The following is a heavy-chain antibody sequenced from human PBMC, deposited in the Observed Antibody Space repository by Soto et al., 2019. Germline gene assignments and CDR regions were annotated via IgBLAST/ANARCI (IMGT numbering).Heavy chain of an antibody. D-gene: IGHD1-26*01. CDR2: ISDSGNSI. J-gene: IGHJ4*02. V-gene: IGHV3-23*01. CDR3: AKDARRTGLLGQWVG. CDR1: GFAFYNYA. Sequence: EEQLLESGGGLIQPGGSLRLSCAASGFAFYNYAMAWVRQAPGKGLEWVSGISDSGNSIYYTDSVKGRFTISRDNSKNTRYLQMESLRGDDTALYYCAKDARRTGLLGQWVGWGQGTLVSVSS.